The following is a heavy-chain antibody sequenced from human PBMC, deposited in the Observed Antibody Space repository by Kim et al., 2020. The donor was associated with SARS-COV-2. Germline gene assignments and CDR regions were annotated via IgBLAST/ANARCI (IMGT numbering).Heavy chain of an antibody. CDR3: ARISSAGNYYYMDV. D-gene: IGHD6-6*01. J-gene: IGHJ6*03. Sequence: SGPTLVNPTQTLTLTCTFSGFSLSTSGMCVSWIRQPPGKALEWLARIDWDDDKYYSTSLKTRLTISKDTSKNQVVLTMTNMDPVDTATYYCARISSAGNYYYMDVWGKGTTVTVSS. V-gene: IGHV2-70*11. CDR2: IDWDDDK. CDR1: GFSLSTSGMC.